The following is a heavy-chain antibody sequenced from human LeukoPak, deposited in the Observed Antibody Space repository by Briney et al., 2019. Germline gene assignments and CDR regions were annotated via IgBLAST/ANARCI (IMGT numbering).Heavy chain of an antibody. J-gene: IGHJ6*02. Sequence: ASVKVSCKVSGCTLTELSMHWVRQAPGKGLEWMGGFDPEDGETIYAQKFQGRVTMTEDTSTDTAYMELSSLRSEDTAVYYCATDATVTKDYYYGMDVWGQGTTVTVSS. CDR3: ATDATVTKDYYYGMDV. CDR2: FDPEDGET. D-gene: IGHD4-17*01. V-gene: IGHV1-24*01. CDR1: GCTLTELS.